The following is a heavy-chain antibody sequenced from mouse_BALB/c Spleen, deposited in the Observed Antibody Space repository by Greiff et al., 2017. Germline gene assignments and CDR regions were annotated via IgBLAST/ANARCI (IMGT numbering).Heavy chain of an antibody. Sequence: EVMLVESGGGLVKPGGSLKLSCAASGFTFSDYYMYWVRQTPEKRLEWVATISDGGSYTYYPDSVKGRFTISRDNAKNNLYLQMSSLKSEDTAMYYCARGGITTVVNYAMDYWGQGTSVTVSS. D-gene: IGHD1-1*01. CDR1: GFTFSDYY. CDR3: ARGGITTVVNYAMDY. V-gene: IGHV5-4*02. J-gene: IGHJ4*01. CDR2: ISDGGSYT.